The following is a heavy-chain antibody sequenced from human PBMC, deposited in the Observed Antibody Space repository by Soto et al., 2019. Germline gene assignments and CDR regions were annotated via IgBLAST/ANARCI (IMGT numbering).Heavy chain of an antibody. J-gene: IGHJ4*02. CDR1: GYTLTELS. D-gene: IGHD1-7*01. CDR3: AAQNWNLRGFDY. CDR2: FDPEDGET. Sequence: QVQLVQSGAEVKKHGASVKVSCKVSGYTLTELSMHWVRQAPGKGLEWMGGFDPEDGETIYAQKFQGRVTMTEDTSTDTSYVELSSLRSEHTAVYYCAAQNWNLRGFDYGGQGTLVAVSS. V-gene: IGHV1-24*01.